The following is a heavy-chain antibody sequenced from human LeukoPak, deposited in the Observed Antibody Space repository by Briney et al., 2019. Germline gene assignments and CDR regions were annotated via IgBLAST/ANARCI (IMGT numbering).Heavy chain of an antibody. CDR1: GFTFSSYA. D-gene: IGHD1-7*01. CDR2: ISYDGSNK. CDR3: ARGITGTTEFDP. V-gene: IGHV3-30-3*01. Sequence: PGGSLRLSCAASGFTFSSYAMHWVRQAPGKGLEWVAVISYDGSNKYYADSVKGRFTISRDNSKNTLYLQMNSLRAEDTAVYYCARGITGTTEFDPWGQGTLVTVSS. J-gene: IGHJ5*02.